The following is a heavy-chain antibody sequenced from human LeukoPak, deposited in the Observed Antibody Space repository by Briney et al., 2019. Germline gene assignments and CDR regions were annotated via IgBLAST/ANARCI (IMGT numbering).Heavy chain of an antibody. D-gene: IGHD3-3*01. Sequence: SQTLSLTCAISGDSVSSNSAAWNWIRQSPSRGLEWLGRTYYRSKWHNDYAVSVKSRITISPDTFKNQFSLQLNSVTPDDTAVYYCAAEHMVFGVARFGPWGQGTLVTVSS. CDR3: AAEHMVFGVARFGP. V-gene: IGHV6-1*01. CDR2: TYYRSKWHN. J-gene: IGHJ5*02. CDR1: GDSVSSNSAA.